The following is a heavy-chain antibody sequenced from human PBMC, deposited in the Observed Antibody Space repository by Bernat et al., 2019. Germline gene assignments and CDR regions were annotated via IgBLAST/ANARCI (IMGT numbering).Heavy chain of an antibody. D-gene: IGHD1-26*01. J-gene: IGHJ4*02. CDR3: AKDSWSVGATPFDY. CDR2: ISYDGSNK. Sequence: QVQLVESGGGVVQPGRSLRLSCAASGFTFSSYGMHWVRQAPGKGLEWVAVISYDGSNKYYADSVKGRFTISRDNSKNTLYLQMNSLRAEDTAVYYCAKDSWSVGATPFDYWGQGTLVTVSS. V-gene: IGHV3-30*18. CDR1: GFTFSSYG.